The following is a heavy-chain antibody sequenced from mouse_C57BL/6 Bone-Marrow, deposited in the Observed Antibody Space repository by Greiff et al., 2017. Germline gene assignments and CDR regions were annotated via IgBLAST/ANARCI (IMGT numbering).Heavy chain of an antibody. J-gene: IGHJ2*01. CDR1: GYTFTDYY. CDR2: INPNNGGT. Sequence: EVQLQQSGPELVKPGASVKISCKASGYTFTDYYMNWVKQSHGKSLEWIGDINPNNGGTSYNQKFKGKATLTVDKSSSTAYMELRSLTSEDSAVYYCARSLYYSNYDWGQGTTRTVSS. V-gene: IGHV1-26*01. CDR3: ARSLYYSNYD. D-gene: IGHD2-5*01.